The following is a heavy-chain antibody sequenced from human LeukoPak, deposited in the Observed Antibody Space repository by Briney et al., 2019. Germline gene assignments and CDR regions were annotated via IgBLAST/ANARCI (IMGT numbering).Heavy chain of an antibody. CDR3: AKSRWDTAMASLDY. CDR1: GFTFSSYW. D-gene: IGHD5-18*01. CDR2: ISGSGGST. J-gene: IGHJ4*02. V-gene: IGHV3-23*01. Sequence: GGSLRLSCAASGFTFSSYWMHWVRQAPGKGLEWVSAISGSGGSTYYADSVKGRFTISRDNSKNTLYLQMNSLRAEDTAVYYCAKSRWDTAMASLDYWGQGTLVTVSS.